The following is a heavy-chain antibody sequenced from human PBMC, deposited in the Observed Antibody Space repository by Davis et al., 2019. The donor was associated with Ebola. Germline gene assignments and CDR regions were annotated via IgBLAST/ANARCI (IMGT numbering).Heavy chain of an antibody. D-gene: IGHD3-3*01. V-gene: IGHV3-7*04. CDR2: IRPDGGEE. CDR3: VRGTWNGYYVD. J-gene: IGHJ4*02. CDR1: GFTFKSYW. Sequence: PGGSLRLSCEGSGFTFKSYWMSWVRQTPGKGLEWVANIRPDGGEEYYVDPVKGRFTISRDNAKNSSFLQMNNVRVEDTAVYYCVRGTWNGYYVDWGQGTLVTVSS.